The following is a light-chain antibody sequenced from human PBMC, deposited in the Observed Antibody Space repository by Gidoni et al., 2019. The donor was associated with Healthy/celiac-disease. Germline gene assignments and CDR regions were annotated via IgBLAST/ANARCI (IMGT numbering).Light chain of an antibody. CDR1: QSVSSN. J-gene: IGKJ2*01. CDR3: QQYNNWPPVT. V-gene: IGKV3-15*01. CDR2: GAS. Sequence: EIVITQSPATLSVSPGERATLACRASQSVSSNVAWYQQKPGQAPRLLIYGASTRATGIPARFSGSGSGTEFTLTISSLQSEDFAVYYCQQYNNWPPVTFXQXTKLEIK.